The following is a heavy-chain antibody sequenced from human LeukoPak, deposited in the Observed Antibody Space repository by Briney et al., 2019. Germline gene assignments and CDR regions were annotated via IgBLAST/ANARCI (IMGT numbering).Heavy chain of an antibody. CDR1: GGSISSGSYY. J-gene: IGHJ5*02. CDR2: IYTSGST. Sequence: PSQTLSLTCTVSGGSISSGSYYWSWIRQPAGKGLEWIGRIYTSGSTNYNPSLKSRVTMSVDTSKNQFSLKLSSVTAADAAVYYCARDSSSPEYNWFDPWGQGTLVTVSS. D-gene: IGHD6-6*01. V-gene: IGHV4-61*02. CDR3: ARDSSSPEYNWFDP.